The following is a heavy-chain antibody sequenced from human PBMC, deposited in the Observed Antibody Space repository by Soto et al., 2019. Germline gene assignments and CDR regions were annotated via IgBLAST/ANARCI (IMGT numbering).Heavy chain of an antibody. CDR1: GFTFSSYA. V-gene: IGHV3-23*01. D-gene: IGHD2-2*01. CDR3: AKGRGYCMSTSCYVGSDY. CDR2: ISGSGGST. Sequence: EVQLLESGGGLVQPGGSLRLSCAASGFTFSSYAMSWVRQAPGKGLEWVSAISGSGGSTYYADSVKGRFTISRDNSKNPLYLQMNSLRAEDTAVYYCAKGRGYCMSTSCYVGSDYWGQGTLVTVSS. J-gene: IGHJ4*02.